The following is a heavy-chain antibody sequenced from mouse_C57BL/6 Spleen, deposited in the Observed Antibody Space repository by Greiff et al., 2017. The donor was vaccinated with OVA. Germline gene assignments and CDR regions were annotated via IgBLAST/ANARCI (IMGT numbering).Heavy chain of an antibody. CDR1: GFTFSSYG. J-gene: IGHJ2*01. CDR2: ISSGGSYT. V-gene: IGHV5-6*01. Sequence: EVQRVESGGDLVKPGGSLKLSCAASGFTFSSYGMSWVRQTPDKRLEWVATISSGGSYTYYPDSVKGRFTISRDNAKNTLYLQMSSLKSEDTAMYYCARRGYFDDWGQGTTLTVSS. CDR3: ARRGYFDD.